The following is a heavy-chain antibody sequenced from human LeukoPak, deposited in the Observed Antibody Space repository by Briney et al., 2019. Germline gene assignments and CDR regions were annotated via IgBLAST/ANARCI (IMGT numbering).Heavy chain of an antibody. CDR2: IYYSGST. Sequence: PSETLSLTCTVSGGSISSYYWSWIRQPLGKGLEWIGYIYYSGSTNYNPSLKSRVTISVDTSKNQFSLKLSSVTAADTAVYYCARVGVAYSSGWYPSKWGQGTLVTVSS. D-gene: IGHD6-19*01. CDR1: GGSISSYY. J-gene: IGHJ4*02. CDR3: ARVGVAYSSGWYPSK. V-gene: IGHV4-59*01.